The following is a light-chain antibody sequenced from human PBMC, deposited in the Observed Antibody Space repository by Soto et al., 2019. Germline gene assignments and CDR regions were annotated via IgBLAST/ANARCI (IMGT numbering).Light chain of an antibody. V-gene: IGKV4-1*01. J-gene: IGKJ2*01. CDR1: QSVLYSPNNKNY. Sequence: DFVMTQSPDSLTVSLGERATINCKSSQSVLYSPNNKNYLVWYQQKPGQPPKLLIYWASTRESGVPDRFSGSGSGTDFTLTISSLQAEDVAVYYCQQYHSTHYTFGQGTKLEIK. CDR2: WAS. CDR3: QQYHSTHYT.